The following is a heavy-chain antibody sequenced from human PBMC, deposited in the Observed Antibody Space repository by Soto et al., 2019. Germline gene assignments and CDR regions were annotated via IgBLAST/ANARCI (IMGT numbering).Heavy chain of an antibody. CDR3: ARALGYSSTSRLDL. CDR2: MNPDTGNT. J-gene: IGHJ4*02. V-gene: IGHV1-8*01. Sequence: QVQLVQSGAEVEKPGASAKVSCKASGYTFTTYDFNWVRQPPGHGLAWMGWMNPDTGNTGYAQKFQGRVTMTRDTSISTAFMALGGLTAEDTAVYYCARALGYSSTSRLDLWGQGTLVTVSS. CDR1: GYTFTTYD. D-gene: IGHD6-19*01.